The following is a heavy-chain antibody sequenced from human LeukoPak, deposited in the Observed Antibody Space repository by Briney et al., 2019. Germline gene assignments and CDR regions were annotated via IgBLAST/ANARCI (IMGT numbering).Heavy chain of an antibody. CDR3: ARVPLRFYDRMRGKYFDY. D-gene: IGHD3-22*01. J-gene: IGHJ4*02. CDR1: GGSFSGYY. V-gene: IGHV4-34*01. CDR2: ISHSGST. Sequence: SETLSLTCAVYGGSFSGYYWSWIRQPPGKGLEWIGEISHSGSTNYNPSLKSRVTISVDTSKNQFSLKLSSVTAADTAVYYCARVPLRFYDRMRGKYFDYWGQGTLVTVSS.